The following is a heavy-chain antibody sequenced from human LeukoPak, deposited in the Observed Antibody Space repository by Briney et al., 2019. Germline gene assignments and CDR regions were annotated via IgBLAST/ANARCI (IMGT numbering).Heavy chain of an antibody. CDR3: ARAVQVTTGGLFDY. CDR2: IIPIFGTA. V-gene: IGHV1-69*13. J-gene: IGHJ4*02. CDR1: GGTFSSYA. Sequence: GASVKVSCTASGGTFSSYAISWVRQAPGQGLEWMGGIIPIFGTANYAQKFQGRVTITADESTSTAYMELSSLRSEDTAVYYCARAVQVTTGGLFDYWGQGTLVTVSS. D-gene: IGHD4-17*01.